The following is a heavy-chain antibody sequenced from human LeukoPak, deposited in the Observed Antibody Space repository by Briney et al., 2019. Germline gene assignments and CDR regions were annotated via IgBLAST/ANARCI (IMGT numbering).Heavy chain of an antibody. V-gene: IGHV4-61*02. J-gene: IGHJ5*02. D-gene: IGHD5-18*01. CDR3: ARDPVYSYGFDP. CDR2: IYTSGST. Sequence: PSETLSLTCTVSGRSISSGSYYWSWIPQPAGKALEWIGRIYTSGSTNYNPSLKSRVTISVDTSKNQFSLKLSSVTAADTAVYYCARDPVYSYGFDPWGQGTLVTVSS. CDR1: GRSISSGSYY.